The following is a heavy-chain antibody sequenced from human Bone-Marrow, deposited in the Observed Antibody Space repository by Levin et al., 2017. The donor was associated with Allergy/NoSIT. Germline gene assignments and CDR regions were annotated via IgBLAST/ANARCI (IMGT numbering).Heavy chain of an antibody. CDR1: GFTFSKSA. D-gene: IGHD4-23*01. CDR3: AKEYYGGEPGSDAFDI. J-gene: IGHJ3*02. Sequence: PGGSLRLSCAASGFTFSKSAMNWVRQAPGKGLEWVSSISGSGGSTYYADSVKGRFTISRDNSRNTLYLQIYSLRGEDTAVYFCAKEYYGGEPGSDAFDIWGQGTMVTVSS. V-gene: IGHV3-23*01. CDR2: ISGSGGST.